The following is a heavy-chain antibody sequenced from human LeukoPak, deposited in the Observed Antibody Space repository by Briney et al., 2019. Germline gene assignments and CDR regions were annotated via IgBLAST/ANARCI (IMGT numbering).Heavy chain of an antibody. V-gene: IGHV3-33*01. D-gene: IGHD2-15*01. CDR3: ARDRTDIGVVVAATHGMDV. CDR1: GFTFSSYG. Sequence: GRSLRLSCAASGFTFSSYGTHWVRQAPGKGLEWVAVIWYDGSNKYYADSVKGRFTISRDNSKNTLYLQMNSLRAEDTAVYYCARDRTDIGVVVAATHGMDVWGQGTTVTVSS. CDR2: IWYDGSNK. J-gene: IGHJ6*02.